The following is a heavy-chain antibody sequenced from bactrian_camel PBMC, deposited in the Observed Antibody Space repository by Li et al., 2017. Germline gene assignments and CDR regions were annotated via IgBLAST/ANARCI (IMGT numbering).Heavy chain of an antibody. V-gene: IGHV3S40*01. CDR1: GFTLRSYG. CDR2: FVDGDGGT. J-gene: IGHJ4*01. CDR3: AASGSRWYGYNY. D-gene: IGHD6*01. Sequence: QLVESGGGLVQPGGSLRLSCVVSGFTLRSYGMTWVRQGPGKQREGVARFVDGDGGTAYADSVKGRFTISRDSAKNTLYLQMNSLKPGDTAVYYCAASGSRWYGYNYWSPGTQVTVS.